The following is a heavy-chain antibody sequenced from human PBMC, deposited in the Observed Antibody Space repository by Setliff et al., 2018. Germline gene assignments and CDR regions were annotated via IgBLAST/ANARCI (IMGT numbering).Heavy chain of an antibody. V-gene: IGHV1-2*02. D-gene: IGHD5-18*01. CDR2: INPNRDDT. CDR3: TRDWDAALAN. CDR1: GYTFTDSF. Sequence: GASVKVSCKASGYTFTDSFIHWVRQAPGQGFEWLGWINPNRDDTKYAQKFQHRILMAKDTSLNTVYVELSSLKIEDTAMYYCTRDWDAALANWGQGTLVTVSS. J-gene: IGHJ4*02.